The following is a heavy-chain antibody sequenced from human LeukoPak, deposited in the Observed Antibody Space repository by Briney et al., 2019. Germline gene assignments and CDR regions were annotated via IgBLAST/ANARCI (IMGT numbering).Heavy chain of an antibody. J-gene: IGHJ5*02. V-gene: IGHV1-2*02. CDR3: ARGGDWIVVVPAATNWFDP. CDR2: INPNSGGT. Sequence: ASVKVSCKTSGYIFLRNAIGWVRQAPGQGLEWMGWINPNSGGTNYAQKFQGRVTMTRDTSISTAYMELSRLRSDDTAVYYCARGGDWIVVVPAATNWFDPWGQGTLVTVSS. CDR1: GYIFLRNA. D-gene: IGHD2-2*01.